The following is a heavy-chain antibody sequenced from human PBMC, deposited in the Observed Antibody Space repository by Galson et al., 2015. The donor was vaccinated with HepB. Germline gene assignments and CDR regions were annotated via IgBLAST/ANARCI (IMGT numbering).Heavy chain of an antibody. CDR1: DFTFSNYA. CDR3: AKGSASRRPYYFGY. J-gene: IGHJ4*02. D-gene: IGHD5/OR15-5a*01. V-gene: IGHV3-23*01. CDR2: ITDNGDST. Sequence: SLRLSCAASDFTFSNYAMSWVRQAPGEGLEWVPGKGLEWVSAITDNGDSTYYADSVKGRFTISRDNSKNTLYLQMNNLRAEDTAVYYCAKGSASRRPYYFGYWGQGSLVTVSS.